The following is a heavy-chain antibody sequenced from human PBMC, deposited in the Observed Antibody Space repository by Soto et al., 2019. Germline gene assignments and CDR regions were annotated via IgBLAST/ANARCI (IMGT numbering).Heavy chain of an antibody. CDR3: ARDLAVGLVDY. CDR1: GYTFTSYG. D-gene: IGHD6-19*01. CDR2: ISAYNDNT. Sequence: QVQLVQSGAEVKKPGASVKVSCKASGYTFTSYGISWVRQAPGQGLEWMGWISAYNDNTKYTQKLQGRVTMTTDTSTSTGYRELRSLRSDDTAVYYCARDLAVGLVDYWGQGTLVTVSS. J-gene: IGHJ4*02. V-gene: IGHV1-18*01.